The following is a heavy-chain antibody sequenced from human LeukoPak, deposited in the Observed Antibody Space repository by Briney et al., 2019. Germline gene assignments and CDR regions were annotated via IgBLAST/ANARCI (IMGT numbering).Heavy chain of an antibody. Sequence: SVKVSCKASGGTFSSYAISWVRQAPGQGLEWMGGIIPIFGTANYAQKFQGRVTIAADESTSTAYMELSSLRSEDTAVYYCARVDSSGYHEYFQHWGQGTLVTVSS. V-gene: IGHV1-69*13. CDR1: GGTFSSYA. CDR2: IIPIFGTA. D-gene: IGHD3-22*01. J-gene: IGHJ1*01. CDR3: ARVDSSGYHEYFQH.